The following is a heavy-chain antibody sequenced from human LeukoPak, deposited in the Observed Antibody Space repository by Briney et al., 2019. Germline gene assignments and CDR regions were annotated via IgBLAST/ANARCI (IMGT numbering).Heavy chain of an antibody. CDR2: INPNSGGT. J-gene: IGHJ4*02. Sequence: ASVKVSCKASGYTFTGYYMHWVRQAPGQGLEWMGWINPNSGGTNYAQKFQGRVTMTRDTSISTAYMELSRLRSDDTAVYYCARAGGNDYGDHGYWGQGTLVTVSS. CDR1: GYTFTGYY. CDR3: ARAGGNDYGDHGY. V-gene: IGHV1-2*02. D-gene: IGHD4-17*01.